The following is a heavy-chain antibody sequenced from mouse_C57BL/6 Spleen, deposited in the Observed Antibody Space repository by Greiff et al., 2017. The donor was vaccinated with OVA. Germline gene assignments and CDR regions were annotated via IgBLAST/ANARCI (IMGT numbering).Heavy chain of an antibody. CDR2: INPNNGGT. J-gene: IGHJ1*03. D-gene: IGHD2-4*01. Sequence: VQLQQSGPELVKPGASVKISCKASGYTFTDYYMNWVKQSHGKSLEWIGDINPNNGGTSYNQKFKGKATLTVDKSSSTAYMELRSLTSEDSAVYYCARLLDYHWYFDVWGTGTTVTVSS. V-gene: IGHV1-26*01. CDR1: GYTFTDYY. CDR3: ARLLDYHWYFDV.